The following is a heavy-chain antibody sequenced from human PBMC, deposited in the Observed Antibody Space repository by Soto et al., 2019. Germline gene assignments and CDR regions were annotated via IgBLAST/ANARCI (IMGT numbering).Heavy chain of an antibody. CDR3: ARDGTMTTVTTAFDY. J-gene: IGHJ4*02. CDR2: IWYDGGNK. D-gene: IGHD4-17*01. V-gene: IGHV3-33*01. CDR1: GFTFSSYG. Sequence: AGGSLRLSCAASGFTFSSYGMHWVRQAPGKGLEWVAVIWYDGGNKYYADSVKGRFTMSRDNSKNILYLQMNSLRAEDTAVYYCARDGTMTTVTTAFDYWGQGTLVTVSS.